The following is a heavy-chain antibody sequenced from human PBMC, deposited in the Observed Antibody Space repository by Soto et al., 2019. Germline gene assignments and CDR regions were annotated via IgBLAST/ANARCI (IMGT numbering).Heavy chain of an antibody. CDR2: INPNSGGT. J-gene: IGHJ6*02. CDR3: AREREPRAAAGTHGGYYYYYGMDV. D-gene: IGHD6-13*01. V-gene: IGHV1-2*04. CDR1: GYTFTGYY. Sequence: QVQLVQSGAEVKKPGASVKVSCKASGYTFTGYYMHWVRQAPGQGLEWMGWINPNSGGTNYAQKFQGWVTMTRDTSSSTAYVVLSRLRSDDTAVYYCAREREPRAAAGTHGGYYYYYGMDVWGQGTTVTVSS.